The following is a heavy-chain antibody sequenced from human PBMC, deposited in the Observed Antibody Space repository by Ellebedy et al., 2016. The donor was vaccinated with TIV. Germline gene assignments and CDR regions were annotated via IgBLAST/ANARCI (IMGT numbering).Heavy chain of an antibody. CDR2: IYPGDSDT. CDR3: ARAPQYQLRAFDS. CDR1: GYSFTSYW. J-gene: IGHJ3*02. Sequence: GGSLRLSXKGSGYSFTSYWIGWVRQMPGKGLEWMGIIYPGDSDTRYSPSFQGQVTISADKSISTAYLQWSSLKASDTAMYYCARAPQYQLRAFDSWGQGTMVTVSS. V-gene: IGHV5-51*01. D-gene: IGHD2-2*01.